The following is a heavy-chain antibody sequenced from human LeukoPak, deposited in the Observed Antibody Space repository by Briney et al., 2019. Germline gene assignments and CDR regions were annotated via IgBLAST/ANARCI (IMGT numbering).Heavy chain of an antibody. CDR1: GFTFSSYA. CDR2: ISGSGGST. J-gene: IGHJ4*02. Sequence: GGSLRLSCAASGFTFSSYAMSWVRQAPGKGLEWVSAISGSGGSTYYADSVKGRFTISRDNSKNTLYLQMNSLRAEDTAVYYCAKTYYDILTGYFGGVGPDYWGQGTLVTVSS. V-gene: IGHV3-23*01. D-gene: IGHD3-9*01. CDR3: AKTYYDILTGYFGGVGPDY.